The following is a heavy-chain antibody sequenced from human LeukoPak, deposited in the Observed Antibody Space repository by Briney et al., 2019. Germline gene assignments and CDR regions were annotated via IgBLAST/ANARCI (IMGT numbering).Heavy chain of an antibody. J-gene: IGHJ4*02. CDR3: AREIFASGSYPDF. CDR1: GFAFNTYA. D-gene: IGHD3-10*01. CDR2: IWHDGSHK. V-gene: IGHV3-33*01. Sequence: QPGGSVTLSCSASGFAFNTYAMHWLGQAPGQGLEGVALIWHDGSHKFYSNSVRGQFSISRDNSKNTVSLQMNNLRPEDTAVYYCAREIFASGSYPDFWGQGTLVTVSS.